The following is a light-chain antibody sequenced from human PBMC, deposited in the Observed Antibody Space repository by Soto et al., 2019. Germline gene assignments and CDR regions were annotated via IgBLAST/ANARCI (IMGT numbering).Light chain of an antibody. V-gene: IGKV1-8*01. J-gene: IGKJ5*01. Sequence: AIRMTHYQSSLSASTGDRVTITYRASQGISSYLAWYQQKPGKAPKRLIYAASSLQSGVPSRFSGSGSGTEFTLTISSLQPEDFATYYCLQHNSYPFPFGQGTRLEI. CDR3: LQHNSYPFP. CDR1: QGISSY. CDR2: AAS.